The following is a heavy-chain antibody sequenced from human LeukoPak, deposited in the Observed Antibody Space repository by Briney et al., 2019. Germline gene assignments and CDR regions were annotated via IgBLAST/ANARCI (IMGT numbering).Heavy chain of an antibody. CDR2: ISYDGSNK. J-gene: IGHJ4*02. D-gene: IGHD4-17*01. V-gene: IGHV3-30-3*01. CDR3: ARETGSAVGSTDFDY. Sequence: GSLRLSCAASGFTFSSSAMSWVRQAPGKGLEWVAVISYDGSNKYYADSVKGRFTISRDNSKNTLYLQMNSLRAEDTAVYYCARETGSAVGSTDFDYWGQGTLVTVSS. CDR1: GFTFSSSA.